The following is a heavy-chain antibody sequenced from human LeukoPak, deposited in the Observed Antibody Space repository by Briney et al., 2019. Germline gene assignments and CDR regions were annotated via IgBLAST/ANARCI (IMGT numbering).Heavy chain of an antibody. CDR1: GGSISSYY. CDR3: ARLSSTSCSDY. D-gene: IGHD2-2*01. CDR2: IYYSGST. Sequence: PSETLSLTCTVSGGSISSYYWSWIRQPPGKGLEWIGYIYYSGSTNYNPSLKSRVTISVDTSKNQFSLKLSSVTAADTAVYYCARLSSTSCSDYWGQGTLVTVSS. V-gene: IGHV4-59*01. J-gene: IGHJ4*02.